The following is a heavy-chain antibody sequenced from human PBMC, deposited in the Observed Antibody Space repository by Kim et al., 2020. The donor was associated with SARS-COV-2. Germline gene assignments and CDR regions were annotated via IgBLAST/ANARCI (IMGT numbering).Heavy chain of an antibody. CDR2: ISSSSSYI. CDR3: AREDCSSISCYTSLNWFDP. J-gene: IGHJ5*02. V-gene: IGHV3-21*01. Sequence: GGSLRLSCAASGFTFSSYSMNWVRQAPGKGLEWVSSISSSSSYIYYADSVKGRFTISRDNAKNSLYLQMNSLRAEDTAVYYCAREDCSSISCYTSLNWFDPWGQGTLVTVSS. D-gene: IGHD2-2*02. CDR1: GFTFSSYS.